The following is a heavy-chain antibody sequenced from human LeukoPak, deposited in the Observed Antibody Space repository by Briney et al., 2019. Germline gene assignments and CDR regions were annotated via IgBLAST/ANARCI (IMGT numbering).Heavy chain of an antibody. CDR2: IYYSGST. Sequence: SETLSLTCTVSGGSISSYYWSWIRQPPGKGLEWIGYIYYSGSTNYNPSLKSRVTISVDTSKNQFSLKLSSVTAADTAVYYCAXXXXYDSSGCSDYWGQGTLVTVSS. V-gene: IGHV4-59*08. J-gene: IGHJ4*02. D-gene: IGHD3-22*01. CDR3: AXXXXYDSSGCSDY. CDR1: GGSISSYY.